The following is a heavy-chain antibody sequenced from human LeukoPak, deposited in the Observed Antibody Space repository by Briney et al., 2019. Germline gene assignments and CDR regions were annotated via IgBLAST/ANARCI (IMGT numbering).Heavy chain of an antibody. V-gene: IGHV3-15*01. CDR3: TTERDCSSTSCYYGY. J-gene: IGHJ4*02. Sequence: PGGSLRLSCAASGFSISNAWMSWGRQAPGKGLDWVGRGKSKTDGGTTDYAAPVKGRFTISRDDTKNTLYLQMNSLKTEDKAVYYCTTERDCSSTSCYYGYWGQGTLVTVSS. D-gene: IGHD2-2*01. CDR1: GFSISNAW. CDR2: GKSKTDGGTT.